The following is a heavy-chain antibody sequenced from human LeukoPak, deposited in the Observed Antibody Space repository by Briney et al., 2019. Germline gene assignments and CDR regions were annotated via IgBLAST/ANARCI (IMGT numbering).Heavy chain of an antibody. V-gene: IGHV3-48*03. CDR3: ARVSSSWYGDY. J-gene: IGHJ4*02. CDR1: GFTFSSYE. CDR2: ISSSGSTI. D-gene: IGHD6-13*01. Sequence: GGSLRLSCAASGFTFSSYEMNWVRKAPGKGLEWVSYISSSGSTIYYADSVKGRFTISRDNAKNSLYLQMNSLRAEDTAVYYCARVSSSWYGDYWGQGTLVTVSS.